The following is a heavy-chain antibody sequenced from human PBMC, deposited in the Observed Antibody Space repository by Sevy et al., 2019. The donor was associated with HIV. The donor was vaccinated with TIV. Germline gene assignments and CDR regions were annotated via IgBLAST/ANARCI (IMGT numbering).Heavy chain of an antibody. D-gene: IGHD6-19*01. J-gene: IGHJ4*02. CDR2: ISGSGGST. CDR1: GFTFSSYA. Sequence: GGSLRLSCAASGFTFSSYAMSWVRQAPGKGLEWVSAISGSGGSTYYADSVKGRFTISRDNSKNTLYLQINSLRAEDMAVYYCAKSPYSSGWASFDYWGQGTLVTVSS. V-gene: IGHV3-23*01. CDR3: AKSPYSSGWASFDY.